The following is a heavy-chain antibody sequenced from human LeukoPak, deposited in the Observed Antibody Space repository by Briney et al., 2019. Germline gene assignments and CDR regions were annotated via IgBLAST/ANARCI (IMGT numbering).Heavy chain of an antibody. CDR3: AKDSSNRGVRGVITY. V-gene: IGHV3-30*02. CDR1: GFTFSSYG. J-gene: IGHJ4*02. D-gene: IGHD3-10*01. CDR2: IRYDGSNK. Sequence: GGSLRLSCAASGFTFSSYGMHSVRQAPGKGLGWVAFIRYDGSNKYYADSVKGRFTISRDNSKNTLYLQMNSLRAEDTAVYYCAKDSSNRGVRGVITYWGQGTLVTVSS.